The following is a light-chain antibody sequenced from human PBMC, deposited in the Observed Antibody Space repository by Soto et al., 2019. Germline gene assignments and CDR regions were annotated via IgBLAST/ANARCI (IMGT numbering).Light chain of an antibody. V-gene: IGLV4-69*01. CDR2: LSSDGSH. J-gene: IGLJ2*01. CDR3: QTWDTGARVV. Sequence: QPVLTQSPSASASLGASVKLTCTLSSGHSSYAIAWHQQQPEKGPRYLMTLSSDGSHSKGYGIPDRFSGSSSGAERYLTISSLQSEDEADDYCQTWDTGARVVFGGGTKLTVL. CDR1: SGHSSYA.